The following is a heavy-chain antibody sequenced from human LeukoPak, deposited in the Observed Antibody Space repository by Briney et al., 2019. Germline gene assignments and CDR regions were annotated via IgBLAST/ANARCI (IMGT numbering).Heavy chain of an antibody. V-gene: IGHV4-30-2*01. D-gene: IGHD2/OR15-2a*01. CDR3: ARTHYNLLYYFDY. J-gene: IGHJ4*02. CDR2: IYHSGST. Sequence: PSQTLSLTCTVSGGSISSGGYYWSWIRQPPGKGLEWIGYIYHSGSTYYNPSLKSRVTISVDRSENQFSLKLSSVTAADTVVYYCARTHYNLLYYFDYWGQGTLVTVSS. CDR1: GGSISSGGYY.